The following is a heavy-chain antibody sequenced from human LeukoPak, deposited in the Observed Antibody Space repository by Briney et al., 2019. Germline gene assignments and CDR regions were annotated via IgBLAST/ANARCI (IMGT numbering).Heavy chain of an antibody. J-gene: IGHJ4*02. CDR3: ARGFTLGY. Sequence: SETLSLTCTVSGGSISSYYWSWIRQPPGKGLEWIGYIYYSGSTNYNPSLKSRVTLSVDTSKNQFSLKLSSVTAADTAVYYCARGFTLGYWGQGTLVTVSS. CDR2: IYYSGST. CDR1: GGSISSYY. D-gene: IGHD3-10*01. V-gene: IGHV4-59*01.